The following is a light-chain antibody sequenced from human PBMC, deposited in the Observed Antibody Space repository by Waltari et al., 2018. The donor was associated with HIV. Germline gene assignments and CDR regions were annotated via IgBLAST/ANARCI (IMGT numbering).Light chain of an antibody. CDR3: SAFTTINTYV. J-gene: IGLJ1*01. CDR2: HVS. Sequence: QSALTQPASVYGSPGPSVTITCPGTSTDAGAFNYVSWSPQHPGKAPRLIIYHVSDRPSGISSRFAGSKSANTASLTISGLQTEDEADYYCSAFTTINTYVFGTGTKLSGL. V-gene: IGLV2-14*01. CDR1: STDAGAFNY.